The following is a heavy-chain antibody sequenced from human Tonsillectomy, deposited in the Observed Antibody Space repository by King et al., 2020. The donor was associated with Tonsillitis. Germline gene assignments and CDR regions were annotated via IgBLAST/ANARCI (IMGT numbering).Heavy chain of an antibody. D-gene: IGHD4-11*01. J-gene: IGHJ2*01. CDR2: IWYDGSNK. CDR3: ARAVNDYSNYDWYFDL. CDR1: GFTFSSYG. Sequence: VQLVESGGGVVQPGRSLRLSCAASGFTFSSYGMHWVRQAPGKGLEWVAVIWYDGSNKYYADSVKGRFTISRDNSKNTLYLQMNSLRAEDTAVYYCARAVNDYSNYDWYFDLWGCGTLVTVSS. V-gene: IGHV3-33*01.